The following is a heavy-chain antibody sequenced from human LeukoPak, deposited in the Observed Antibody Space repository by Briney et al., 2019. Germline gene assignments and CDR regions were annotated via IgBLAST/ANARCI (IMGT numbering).Heavy chain of an antibody. CDR3: ARTMIVVVITPTDYFDY. CDR1: GFTFSSYA. Sequence: GGSLRLSCAASGFTFSSYAMSWVRQAPGKGLEWVSAISGSGGSTYYADSVKGRFTISGDNSKNTLYLQMNSLRAEDTAVYYCARTMIVVVITPTDYFDYWGQGTLVTVSS. V-gene: IGHV3-23*01. D-gene: IGHD3-22*01. J-gene: IGHJ4*02. CDR2: ISGSGGST.